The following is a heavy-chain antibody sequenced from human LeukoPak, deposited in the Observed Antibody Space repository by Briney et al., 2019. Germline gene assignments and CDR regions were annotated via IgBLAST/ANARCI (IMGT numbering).Heavy chain of an antibody. D-gene: IGHD5-12*01. Sequence: PGGSLRLSCAASGFTFSSYGMHWVRQAPGKGLEWVAVISYDGNNKYYADSVKGRFTISRDNSKNTLYLQMNSLRAEDTAVYYCAKDRLGCFQHWGQGTLVTVSS. J-gene: IGHJ1*01. CDR2: ISYDGNNK. CDR1: GFTFSSYG. CDR3: AKDRLGCFQH. V-gene: IGHV3-30*18.